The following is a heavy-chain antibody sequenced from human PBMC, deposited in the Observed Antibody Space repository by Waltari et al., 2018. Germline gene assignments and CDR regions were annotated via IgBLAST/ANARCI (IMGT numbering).Heavy chain of an antibody. D-gene: IGHD6-13*01. CDR1: GYTFTSYG. CDR3: ARVVRGMGIEDWFDP. J-gene: IGHJ5*02. V-gene: IGHV1-18*01. CDR2: ISAYNGNT. Sequence: QVQLVQSGAEVKKPGASVKVSCKASGYTFTSYGISCVRQAPGQGLEWMGWISAYNGNTNYAQKLQGRVTMTTDTSTSTAYMELRSLRSDDTAVYYCARVVRGMGIEDWFDPWGQGTLVTVSS.